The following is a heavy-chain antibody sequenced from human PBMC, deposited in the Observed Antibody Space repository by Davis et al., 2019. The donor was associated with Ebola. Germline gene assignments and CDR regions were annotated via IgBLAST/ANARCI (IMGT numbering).Heavy chain of an antibody. V-gene: IGHV3-23*01. CDR2: ISGSGGST. J-gene: IGHJ4*02. CDR1: GFTFSSYA. D-gene: IGHD1-20*01. CDR3: GKDLITGTLGLSEY. Sequence: GGSLRLSCAASGFTFSSYAMSWVRQAPGKGLEWVSAISGSGGSTYYADSVKGRFTISRDNSRNTLYVQMNSLTVEDTAVYFCGKDLITGTLGLSEYWGQGILVTVSS.